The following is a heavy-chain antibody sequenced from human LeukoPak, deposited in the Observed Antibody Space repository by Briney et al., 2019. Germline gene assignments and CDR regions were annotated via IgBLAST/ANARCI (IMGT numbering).Heavy chain of an antibody. Sequence: GRSLRLSCAASGFTFSSYAMSWVRQAPGKGLEWVSVISGSGGSTYSADSVKGRFTISRDNSKNTLYLQMNSLRAEDTAVYYCAKGDFYESSGSFDYWGQGTLVTVSS. CDR3: AKGDFYESSGSFDY. CDR1: GFTFSSYA. V-gene: IGHV3-23*01. D-gene: IGHD3-22*01. CDR2: ISGSGGST. J-gene: IGHJ4*02.